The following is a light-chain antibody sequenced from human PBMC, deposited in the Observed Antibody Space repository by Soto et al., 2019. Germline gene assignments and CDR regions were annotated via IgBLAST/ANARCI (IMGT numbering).Light chain of an antibody. CDR1: ESVSSIY. CDR3: QQSLNPKT. J-gene: IGKJ1*01. Sequence: EIVLTQSPGTLSFSPGERATLSCRASESVSSIYVAWYQQKPGQAPRLLIYGASTRATGIPDRFSGSGSGTDFTLTIDRLEPEDFAVYYCQQSLNPKTFGQGTKVDIK. CDR2: GAS. V-gene: IGKV3-20*01.